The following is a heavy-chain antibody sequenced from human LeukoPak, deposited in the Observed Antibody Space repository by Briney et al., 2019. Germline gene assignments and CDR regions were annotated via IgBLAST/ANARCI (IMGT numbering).Heavy chain of an antibody. V-gene: IGHV1-2*02. J-gene: IGHJ4*02. D-gene: IGHD1-20*01. CDR1: GYTFTGYS. Sequence: ASVKVSCKTSGYTFTGYSMHWARQALGQGLVWMGWINPNNGEASYAQKFQGRVTMTRDTSISTASMELSRLTSDDTAIYYCVRDLTGTTGDGVYWGQGTLVTVSS. CDR3: VRDLTGTTGDGVY. CDR2: INPNNGEA.